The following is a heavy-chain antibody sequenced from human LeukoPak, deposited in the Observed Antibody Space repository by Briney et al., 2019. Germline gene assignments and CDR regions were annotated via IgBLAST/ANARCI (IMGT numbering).Heavy chain of an antibody. CDR1: GFTFSSYS. V-gene: IGHV3-21*01. J-gene: IGHJ6*02. CDR3: SSGSLSNSYYYGMGV. D-gene: IGHD2-15*01. CDR2: ISSGSIYI. Sequence: PGGSLRLSCVVSGFTFSSYSMNWVRQAPGMGLEWVSSISSGSIYIYYADSVKGRFTISRDNAKNSLYLQMNSLRAEDTTVYYCSSGSLSNSYYYGMGVWGQGTTVTVSS.